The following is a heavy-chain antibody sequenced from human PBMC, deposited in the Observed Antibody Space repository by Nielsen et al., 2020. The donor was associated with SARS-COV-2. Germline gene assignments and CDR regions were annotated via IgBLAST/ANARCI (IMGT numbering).Heavy chain of an antibody. CDR1: GFSFSSYE. V-gene: IGHV3-48*03. D-gene: IGHD1-1*01. CDR3: ASDHDWNDVYGGQ. J-gene: IGHJ4*02. Sequence: GESLKISCEASGFSFSSYEMNWVRQAPGKGLEWVSYISTTGSTIYYADSVWGRFTISRDNAKSSLYLQMNSLRVEDTGIYYCASDHDWNDVYGGQWGQGTLVTVSS. CDR2: ISTTGSTI.